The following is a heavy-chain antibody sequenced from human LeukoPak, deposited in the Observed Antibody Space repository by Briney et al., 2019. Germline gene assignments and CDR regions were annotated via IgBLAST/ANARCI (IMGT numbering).Heavy chain of an antibody. V-gene: IGHV3-30*01. CDR3: ARDQGSLPVWFYYYMDV. CDR1: GFTFSSYV. J-gene: IGHJ6*03. D-gene: IGHD3-16*01. CDR2: ISYDGTNK. Sequence: GGSLRLSCAASGFTFSSYVMHWVRQAPGKGLEWLAVISYDGTNKYYADSVKGRFTISRDNSKNTLYLQMNSLRDEDTAVYYCARDQGSLPVWFYYYMDVWGSGTTVTVSS.